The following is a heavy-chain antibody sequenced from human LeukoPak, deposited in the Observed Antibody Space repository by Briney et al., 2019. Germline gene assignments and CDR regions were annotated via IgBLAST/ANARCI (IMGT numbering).Heavy chain of an antibody. D-gene: IGHD3-3*01. Sequence: SGGSLRLSCAASGFTFSSYAMSWARQAPGKGLEWVSAISGSGGSTYYADSVKGRFTISRDNSKNTLYLQMNSLRAEDTAIYYCAKWSEGNDYWGQGTLVTVSP. V-gene: IGHV3-23*01. CDR1: GFTFSSYA. CDR3: AKWSEGNDY. CDR2: ISGSGGST. J-gene: IGHJ4*02.